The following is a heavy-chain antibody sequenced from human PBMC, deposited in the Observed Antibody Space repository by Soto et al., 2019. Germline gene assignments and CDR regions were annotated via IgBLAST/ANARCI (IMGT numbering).Heavy chain of an antibody. V-gene: IGHV4-39*01. D-gene: IGHD3-10*01. CDR2: IYYSGST. Sequence: QLQLQESGPGLVKPSETLSLTCTVSGGSISSSSYYWGWIRQPPGKGLEWIGSIYYSGSTYYNPSVKSRVTISVDTSKSQCSLKLSSVTAADTAVYYCVLVRGVFDPWGQGTLVTVSS. J-gene: IGHJ5*02. CDR3: VLVRGVFDP. CDR1: GGSISSSSYY.